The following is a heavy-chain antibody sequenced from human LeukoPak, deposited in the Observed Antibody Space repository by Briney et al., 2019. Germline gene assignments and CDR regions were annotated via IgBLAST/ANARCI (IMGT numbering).Heavy chain of an antibody. D-gene: IGHD3-10*01. V-gene: IGHV3-48*02. J-gene: IGHJ4*02. CDR2: ISSSSSTI. CDR3: ARENAYGSGSYFFDY. CDR1: GFTFSSYS. Sequence: PGGSLRLSCAASGFTFSSYSMNWVRQAPGKGLEWVSYISSSSSTIYYAGSVKGRFTISRDNAMNSLYLQMNSLRDEDTAVYYCARENAYGSGSYFFDYWGQGTLVTVSS.